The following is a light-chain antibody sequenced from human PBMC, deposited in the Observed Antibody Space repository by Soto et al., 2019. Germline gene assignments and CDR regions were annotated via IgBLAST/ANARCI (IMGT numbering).Light chain of an antibody. CDR1: QSVRSTD. V-gene: IGKV3D-20*01. Sequence: EIVLTQSPVTLSLSPGERATLSCGASQSVRSTDLAWYQQKPGLAPRLLIYDASSRATGIPDRFSGSGSGTDFTLTISRLEPEDFAVYYCQQYGSSPLTFGGGTKVEIK. CDR3: QQYGSSPLT. CDR2: DAS. J-gene: IGKJ4*01.